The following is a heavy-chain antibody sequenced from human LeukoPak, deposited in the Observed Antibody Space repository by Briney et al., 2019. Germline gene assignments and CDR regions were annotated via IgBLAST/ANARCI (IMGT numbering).Heavy chain of an antibody. CDR1: GFTFSSYS. CDR3: ARAHEPLVEQGEFDY. J-gene: IGHJ4*02. D-gene: IGHD1/OR15-1a*01. CDR2: ISSSSSYI. Sequence: GGSLRLSCAASGFTFSSYSMNWVRQAPGKGLEWVSSISSSSSYIYYADSVKGRFTISRDNADNSLYLQMNSLRAEDTAVYYCARAHEPLVEQGEFDYWGQGTLVTVSS. V-gene: IGHV3-21*01.